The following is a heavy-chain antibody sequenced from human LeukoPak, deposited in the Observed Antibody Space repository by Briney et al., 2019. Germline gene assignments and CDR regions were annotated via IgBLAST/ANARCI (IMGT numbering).Heavy chain of an antibody. V-gene: IGHV3-48*03. Sequence: GGSLRLSCAASGFTFSSYEMHWVRQAPGKGLEWVSYISSSGNTLYYADSVEGRFTISRDNVKNSLHLQMNSLRAEDTAVYYCVREGEYYFDHWGQGTLVTVSS. CDR3: VREGEYYFDH. CDR2: ISSSGNTL. D-gene: IGHD3-16*01. CDR1: GFTFSSYE. J-gene: IGHJ4*02.